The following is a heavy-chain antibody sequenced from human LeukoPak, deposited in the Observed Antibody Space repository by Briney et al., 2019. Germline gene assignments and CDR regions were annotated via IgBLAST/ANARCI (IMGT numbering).Heavy chain of an antibody. Sequence: SVKVSCKASGFTFTSSAMQWVRQARGQRLEWIGWIVVGSGNTNYAQKFQERVTITRDMSTSTAYMELSSLRSEDTAVYYCAAVFNYDSSGYSMYYFDYWGQGTLVTVSS. J-gene: IGHJ4*02. CDR2: IVVGSGNT. CDR1: GFTFTSSA. CDR3: AAVFNYDSSGYSMYYFDY. D-gene: IGHD3-22*01. V-gene: IGHV1-58*02.